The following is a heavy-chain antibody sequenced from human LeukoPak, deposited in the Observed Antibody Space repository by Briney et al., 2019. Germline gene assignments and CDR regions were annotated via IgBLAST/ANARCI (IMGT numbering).Heavy chain of an antibody. CDR3: ARGSVTTDASFDY. CDR1: GYTFTSYY. J-gene: IGHJ4*02. Sequence: ASVKVSCKASGYTFTSYYMHWVRQAPGQGLEWMGKISPTGDSISYAQRFRGRVTMTTDTSTITVYMELSNLRSEDTSMYYCARGSVTTDASFDYWGQGTLVTVSS. V-gene: IGHV1-46*01. D-gene: IGHD4-17*01. CDR2: ISPTGDSI.